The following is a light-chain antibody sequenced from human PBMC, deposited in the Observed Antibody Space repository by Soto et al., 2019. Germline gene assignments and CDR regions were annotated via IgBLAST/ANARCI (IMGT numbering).Light chain of an antibody. CDR2: DAS. CDR3: QQRSNWIT. Sequence: SPATLSLSPGERATLSCRASQSVSSYLAWYQQKPGQAPRLLIYDASNRATGIPARFSGSGSGTDFTLTISSLEPEDFAVYFCQQRSNWITFGQGTRLESK. CDR1: QSVSSY. J-gene: IGKJ5*01. V-gene: IGKV3-11*01.